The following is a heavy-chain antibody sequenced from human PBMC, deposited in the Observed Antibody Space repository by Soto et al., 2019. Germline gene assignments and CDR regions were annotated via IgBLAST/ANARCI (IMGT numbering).Heavy chain of an antibody. J-gene: IGHJ4*02. V-gene: IGHV3-74*01. Sequence: EVQLVESGGGLVQPGGSLRLSCVASGFTFRSSWMHWVRQAPGKGLVWVSRINSDATTKNYADYVKGRFTIARDNAENTLYLQMDSLTAEDTAVYYCARGPTGWYGYDYWGQGNLVTVSS. CDR2: INSDATTK. CDR3: ARGPTGWYGYDY. CDR1: GFTFRSSW. D-gene: IGHD6-19*01.